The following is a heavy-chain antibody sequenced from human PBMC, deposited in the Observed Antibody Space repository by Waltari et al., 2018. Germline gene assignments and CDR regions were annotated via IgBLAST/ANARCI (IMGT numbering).Heavy chain of an antibody. CDR3: ATRGTYYKFDY. D-gene: IGHD1-26*01. V-gene: IGHV3-23*04. Sequence: EVQLVESGGDLVQPGGSLRLSCAASGFTFSSYAMSWVRQAPGKGMDGVSAISGTGGSTDSADSVKGRFTISRDNSKNTLYLQMNSLRAEDAAVYYCATRGTYYKFDYWGQGSLVTVSS. J-gene: IGHJ4*02. CDR2: ISGTGGST. CDR1: GFTFSSYA.